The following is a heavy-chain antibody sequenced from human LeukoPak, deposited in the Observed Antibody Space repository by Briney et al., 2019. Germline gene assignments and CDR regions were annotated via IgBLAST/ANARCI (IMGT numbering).Heavy chain of an antibody. CDR3: AKVARDGYNNDAFDI. J-gene: IGHJ3*02. CDR1: GLTFTSYA. Sequence: GGSLRLSCAASGLTFTSYAMSWVRQAPGKGLEWVSGVSGSGVSTYYADSVKGRFTISRDNSKNTLYLQMNSLRAEDTAVYYCAKVARDGYNNDAFDIWGQGTMVTVSS. V-gene: IGHV3-23*01. D-gene: IGHD5-24*01. CDR2: VSGSGVST.